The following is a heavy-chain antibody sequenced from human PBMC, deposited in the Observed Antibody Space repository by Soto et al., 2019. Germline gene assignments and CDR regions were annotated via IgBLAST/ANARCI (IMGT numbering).Heavy chain of an antibody. V-gene: IGHV4-61*01. CDR1: GASVSSGNQY. CDR3: ARGWDANS. D-gene: IGHD6-19*01. CDR2: IYNSVIT. J-gene: IGHJ4*02. Sequence: QVLMHESGPGLVKPSETLSLTCTVSGASVSSGNQYWSWIRQPPGKRLEWMGFIYNSVITKYSPSVKSRVSISADTSRNQFSLKMSSVTAADTAVYYCARGWDANSWGPGALVTGSS.